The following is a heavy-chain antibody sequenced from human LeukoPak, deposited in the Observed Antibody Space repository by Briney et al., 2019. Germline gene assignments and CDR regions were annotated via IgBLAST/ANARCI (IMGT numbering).Heavy chain of an antibody. J-gene: IGHJ4*02. Sequence: SETLSLTCTVSGYSISSGYYWAWIRQPPGKGLEWIGSVYHSGSTYYSPSLESRVTISIDTSRNKFSLKLNSVTAADTAFYFCARDGLVVPKYWGQGILVTVSP. CDR1: GYSISSGYY. CDR3: ARDGLVVPKY. CDR2: VYHSGST. V-gene: IGHV4-38-2*02. D-gene: IGHD2-2*01.